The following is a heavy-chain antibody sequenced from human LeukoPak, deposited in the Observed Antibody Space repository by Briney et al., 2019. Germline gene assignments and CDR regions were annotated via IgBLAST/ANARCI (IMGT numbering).Heavy chain of an antibody. Sequence: ASVKVSCKASGSMFSDYYMHWFRQAPGLGLEWIGEINDNSGGTKYAQKFQGRVTLTRDTSISTAYLEPSRLRLDDTALYYCARDSARDTGLSLVHWGQGTLVTVSS. J-gene: IGHJ4*02. V-gene: IGHV1-2*02. CDR1: GSMFSDYY. CDR3: ARDSARDTGLSLVH. CDR2: INDNSGGT. D-gene: IGHD2-8*02.